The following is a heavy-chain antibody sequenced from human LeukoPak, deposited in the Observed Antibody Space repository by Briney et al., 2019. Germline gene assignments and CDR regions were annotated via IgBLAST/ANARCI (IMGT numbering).Heavy chain of an antibody. CDR3: ARDRAWDYLDS. D-gene: IGHD1-26*01. J-gene: IGHJ4*02. CDR1: DFTLSSHG. V-gene: IGHV3-30*03. CDR2: ISSDGGKK. Sequence: GGSLRLSCVVSDFTLSSHGMHWVRQAPGKGLEWVAVISSDGGKKSYADSVKGRFTISRDNSKNTLYLQMDSLRVEDTAIYYCARDRAWDYLDSWDQGPLVTVSS.